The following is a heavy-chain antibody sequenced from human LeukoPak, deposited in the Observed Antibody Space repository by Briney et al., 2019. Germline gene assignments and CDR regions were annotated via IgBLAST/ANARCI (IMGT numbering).Heavy chain of an antibody. D-gene: IGHD2/OR15-2a*01. V-gene: IGHV3-23*01. J-gene: IGHJ4*02. CDR2: ISGSGDST. Sequence: GGSLRLSCAGSGFTFSNYALSWVRQAPGKGLEWVSSISGSGDSTYYADSVKGRFTISRDNSQNTLYLQMNSLRAEDTAAYYCAKVSRIRAADNWGQGTLVTVSS. CDR3: AKVSRIRAADN. CDR1: GFTFSNYA.